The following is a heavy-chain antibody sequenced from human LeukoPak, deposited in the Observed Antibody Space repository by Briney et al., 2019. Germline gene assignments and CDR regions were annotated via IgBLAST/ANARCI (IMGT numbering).Heavy chain of an antibody. J-gene: IGHJ4*02. D-gene: IGHD3-3*01. CDR3: AKDPRRMRITIFGVVTIYPPDY. V-gene: IGHV1-8*03. Sequence: ASVKVSCKASGYTFTSYDINWVRQATGQGLEWMGWMNPNSGNTGYAQKFQGRVTITRNTSISTAYMELSSLRSEDTAVYYCAKDPRRMRITIFGVVTIYPPDYWGQGTLVTVSS. CDR2: MNPNSGNT. CDR1: GYTFTSYD.